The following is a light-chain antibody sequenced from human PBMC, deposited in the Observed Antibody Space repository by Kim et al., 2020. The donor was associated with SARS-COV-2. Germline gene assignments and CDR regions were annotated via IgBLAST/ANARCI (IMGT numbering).Light chain of an antibody. CDR1: QSVYRND. V-gene: IGKV3-20*01. CDR2: GAS. CDR3: QQYGSSPRT. Sequence: SPGERATPSCRASQSVYRNDLAWYQQRPGQAPRLLMYGASSRATGTADRFSGSGSGTQFTLTISRLEPEDFAVYHCQQYGSSPRTFGQGTKVDIK. J-gene: IGKJ1*01.